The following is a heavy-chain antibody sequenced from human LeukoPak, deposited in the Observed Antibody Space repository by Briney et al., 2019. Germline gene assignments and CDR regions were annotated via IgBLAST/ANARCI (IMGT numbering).Heavy chain of an antibody. CDR2: ISSTGNTV. D-gene: IGHD3-3*01. CDR1: GFTFSRYS. J-gene: IGHJ4*02. CDR3: ATAGHPAYDFWSGFAFYFDH. Sequence: PGGSLRLSCAASGFTFSRYSLNWIRQAPGKGPEWPSYISSTGNTVYYGDSVKGRFTISRDNAKNALYLQMNSLRAEDTAVYYCATAGHPAYDFWSGFAFYFDHWGQGALVTVSS. V-gene: IGHV3-48*04.